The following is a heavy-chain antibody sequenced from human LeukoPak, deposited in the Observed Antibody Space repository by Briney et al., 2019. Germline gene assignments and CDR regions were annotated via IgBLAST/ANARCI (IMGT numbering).Heavy chain of an antibody. V-gene: IGHV3-23*01. J-gene: IGHJ4*02. CDR2: LSGSGGGT. Sequence: GGSLRLSCAVSGITLSNYGMSWVRQALGKGLEWVAGLSGSGGGTNYAYSVQGRFTISRDNPKNTLYLQMNSLRAEDTAVYFCAKRGVVIRVFLVGFHKEAYYFDSWGQGALVTVSS. CDR1: GITLSNYG. D-gene: IGHD3-10*01. CDR3: AKRGVVIRVFLVGFHKEAYYFDS.